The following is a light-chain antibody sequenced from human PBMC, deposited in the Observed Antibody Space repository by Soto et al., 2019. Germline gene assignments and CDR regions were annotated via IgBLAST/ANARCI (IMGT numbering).Light chain of an antibody. CDR3: AAWDDALRNLL. J-gene: IGLJ2*01. Sequence: QSVLTQPPSVSGTPGQTVTISCTGSITNVGSYHVNWYHQRPGTAPQALIYNNNQRPSGVPDRFSGSKSGTSASLSISGLQSEDEGDYFCAAWDDALRNLLFGGGTKLTVL. CDR1: ITNVGSYH. V-gene: IGLV1-47*01. CDR2: NNN.